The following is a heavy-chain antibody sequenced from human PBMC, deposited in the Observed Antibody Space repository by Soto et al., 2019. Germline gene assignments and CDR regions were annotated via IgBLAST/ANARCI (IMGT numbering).Heavy chain of an antibody. CDR2: ISYDGSNK. CDR1: GFTFSSYA. V-gene: IGHV3-30-3*01. Sequence: GGSLRLSCAASGFTFSSYAMHWVRQAPGKGLEWVAVISYDGSNKYYADSVKGRFTISRDNSKNTLYLQMNSLRAEDTAVYYCARGEYQLLWGYYYYGMDVWGQGTTVTVSS. CDR3: ARGEYQLLWGYYYYGMDV. D-gene: IGHD2-2*01. J-gene: IGHJ6*02.